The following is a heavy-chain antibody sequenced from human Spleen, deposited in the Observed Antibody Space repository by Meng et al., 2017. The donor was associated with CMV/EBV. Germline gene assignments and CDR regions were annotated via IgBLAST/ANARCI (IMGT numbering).Heavy chain of an antibody. CDR3: ARDPPIYSGSGNFSGP. D-gene: IGHD3-10*01. V-gene: IGHV3-66*02. CDR1: GFPVTSSY. Sequence: SGFPVTSSYMSGVRQAPGQGLEWVSVIYGGGSTYYADSVKGRFTISRDHSRNTLYLQMNSLRAEDTALYFCARDPPIYSGSGNFSGPWGQGTLVTVSS. CDR2: IYGGGST. J-gene: IGHJ5*02.